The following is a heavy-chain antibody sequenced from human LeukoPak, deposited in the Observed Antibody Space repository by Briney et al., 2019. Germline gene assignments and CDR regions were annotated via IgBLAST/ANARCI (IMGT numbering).Heavy chain of an antibody. D-gene: IGHD1-26*01. Sequence: GGSLRLSCAASGFTFDDYAMHWVRQAPGKGLEWVSGISWNSGTIGYADSVKGRFTISRDNAKNSLYLQMNSLRPEDMALYYCAKGNSGSYSQDWFDPWGQGTLVTVSS. V-gene: IGHV3-9*03. J-gene: IGHJ5*02. CDR3: AKGNSGSYSQDWFDP. CDR1: GFTFDDYA. CDR2: ISWNSGTI.